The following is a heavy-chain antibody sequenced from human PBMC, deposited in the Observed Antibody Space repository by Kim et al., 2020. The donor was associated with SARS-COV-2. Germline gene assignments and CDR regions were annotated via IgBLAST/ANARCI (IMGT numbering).Heavy chain of an antibody. CDR3: ARDRGSSWYDDY. V-gene: IGHV4-30-2*04. Sequence: YSNPSLKRRVTISVDTSKNQFSLKLSSVTAADTAVYYCARDRGSSWYDDYWGQGTLVTVSS. J-gene: IGHJ4*02. D-gene: IGHD6-13*01.